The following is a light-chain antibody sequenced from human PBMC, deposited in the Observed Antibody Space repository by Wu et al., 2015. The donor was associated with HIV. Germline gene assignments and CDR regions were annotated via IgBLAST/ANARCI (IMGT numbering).Light chain of an antibody. CDR1: QTVSSY. V-gene: IGKV3-11*01. J-gene: IGKJ2*01. CDR3: QQRSNWPPMYT. CDR2: DAS. Sequence: EIVLTQSPGTLSLSPGERATLSCRASQTVSSYLAWYQHKPGQAPRLLIYDASNRATGIPARFSGSGSGTDFNLTINSLEPEDFAIYYCQQRSNWPPMYTFGQGTKLEIK.